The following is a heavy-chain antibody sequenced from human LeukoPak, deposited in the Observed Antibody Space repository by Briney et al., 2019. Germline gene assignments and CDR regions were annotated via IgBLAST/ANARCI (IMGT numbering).Heavy chain of an antibody. V-gene: IGHV1-46*01. CDR3: ARGCYYDSSGYYSRPNWFDP. D-gene: IGHD3-22*01. CDR1: GYTFTSYY. Sequence: ASVKVSCKASGYTFTSYYMHWVRQAPGQGLEWMGIINPSGGSTSYAQKFQGRVTMTRNTSISTAYMELSSLRSEDTAVYYCARGCYYDSSGYYSRPNWFDPWGQGTLVTVSS. CDR2: INPSGGST. J-gene: IGHJ5*02.